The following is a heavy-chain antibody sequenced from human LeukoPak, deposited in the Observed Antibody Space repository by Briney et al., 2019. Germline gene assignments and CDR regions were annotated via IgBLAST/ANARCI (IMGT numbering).Heavy chain of an antibody. CDR3: ARGVGYYDFWSGRLDY. J-gene: IGHJ4*02. CDR2: ISAYNGNT. D-gene: IGHD3-3*01. CDR1: GYTFTSYG. V-gene: IGHV1-18*01. Sequence: GASVKVSCKASGYTFTSYGISWVRQAPGQGLGWMGWISAYNGNTNYAQKLQGRVTMTTDTSTSTAYMELRSLRSDDTAVYYCARGVGYYDFWSGRLDYWGQGTLVTVSS.